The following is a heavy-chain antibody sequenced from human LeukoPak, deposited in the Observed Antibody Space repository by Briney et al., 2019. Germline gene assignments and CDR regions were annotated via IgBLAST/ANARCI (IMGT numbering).Heavy chain of an antibody. V-gene: IGHV1-46*01. CDR2: INPSGGST. J-gene: IGHJ4*02. CDR3: AGGGGDDTVTTYYYFDY. Sequence: GASVKVSCKASGYTFTSYYMHWVRQAPGQGLEWMGIINPSGGSTSYAQKFQGRVTMTRDTSTSTVYMELSSLRSEDTAVYYCAGGGGDDTVTTYYYFDYWGQGTLVTVSS. CDR1: GYTFTSYY. D-gene: IGHD4-17*01.